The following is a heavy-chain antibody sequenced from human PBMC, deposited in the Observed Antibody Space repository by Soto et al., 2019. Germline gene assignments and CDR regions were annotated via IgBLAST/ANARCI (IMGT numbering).Heavy chain of an antibody. CDR2: IYYSGGT. V-gene: IGHV4-59*08. CDR3: ARWGYIYGPGAFDI. Sequence: SETLSLTCTVSGGSISCYQWNWIRQPPGKGLEWIGHIYYSGGTTYNPSLNSRVTVSLDTSKNQFSLKLNSVTAADTAVYYCARWGYIYGPGAFDIWGQGTMVTVSS. CDR1: GGSISCYQ. D-gene: IGHD5-12*01. J-gene: IGHJ3*02.